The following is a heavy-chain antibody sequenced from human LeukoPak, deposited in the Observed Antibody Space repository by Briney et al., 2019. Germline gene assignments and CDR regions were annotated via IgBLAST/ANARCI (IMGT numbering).Heavy chain of an antibody. CDR2: IYYGGKT. CDR3: AREGAYRTYGDYSPFDF. D-gene: IGHD4-17*01. J-gene: IGHJ5*01. V-gene: IGHV4-59*12. Sequence: PSETLSLTCTVSGGSLNAYYWSWIRQPPGKGLEWIGYIYYGGKTNYNPSLESRVTISLDTSKNQFSLRLSSVTAADTAVYYCAREGAYRTYGDYSPFDFWGQGTLVTVSS. CDR1: GGSLNAYY.